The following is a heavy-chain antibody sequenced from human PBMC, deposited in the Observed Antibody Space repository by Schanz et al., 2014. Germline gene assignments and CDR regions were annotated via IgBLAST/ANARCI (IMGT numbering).Heavy chain of an antibody. CDR3: ARAKRFGDMDV. V-gene: IGHV1-18*01. J-gene: IGHJ6*02. Sequence: QVQLVQSGAEVKKPGASVKVSCKASGYTFTSHGISWVRQAPGQGLEWMGWITKSGDRNYAQKFQGRVTMTRDTSISTAYIELHILTSEDTAVYYCARAKRFGDMDVWGQGTTVTVSS. D-gene: IGHD3-10*01. CDR1: GYTFTSHG. CDR2: ITKSGDR.